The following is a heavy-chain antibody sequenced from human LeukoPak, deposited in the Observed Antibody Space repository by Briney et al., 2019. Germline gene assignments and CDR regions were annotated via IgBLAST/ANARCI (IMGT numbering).Heavy chain of an antibody. Sequence: GGSLRLSCAASGFTFSSYSMNWVRQAPGKGLEWLSYISSRSSAIYYADSVKGRFTISRDNAKSSLYLQMNSLRDEDTAVYYCARGATGFDYWGQGTLVTVSS. CDR1: GFTFSSYS. J-gene: IGHJ4*02. CDR3: ARGATGFDY. V-gene: IGHV3-48*02. CDR2: ISSRSSAI. D-gene: IGHD3-16*01.